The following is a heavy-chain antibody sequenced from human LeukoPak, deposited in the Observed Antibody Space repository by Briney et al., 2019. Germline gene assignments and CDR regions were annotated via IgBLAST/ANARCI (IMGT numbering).Heavy chain of an antibody. CDR2: IDWDDDK. V-gene: IGHV2-70*11. CDR3: ARSDYGGKNTYYYYYMDV. Sequence: SGPTLVNPTQTFTLTCTFSGFSLSTSGMCVSWIRQPPGKALEGLARIDWDDDKYYSTSLKTRLTISKDTSKNQVVLTMTNMDPVDTATYYCARSDYGGKNTYYYYYMDVWGKGTTVTVSS. D-gene: IGHD4-23*01. CDR1: GFSLSTSGMC. J-gene: IGHJ6*03.